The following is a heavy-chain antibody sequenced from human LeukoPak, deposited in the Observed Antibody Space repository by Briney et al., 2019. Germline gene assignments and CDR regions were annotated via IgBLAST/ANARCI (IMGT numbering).Heavy chain of an antibody. V-gene: IGHV2-5*02. CDR2: SKWDEEK. CDR3: ALAYSGYDYRISRWFDP. Sequence: ESGPTLGHPTRPRTLTCTFCGLSGGTGGVGGGWIGQPPEKALEWLALSKWDEEKSYKPSLKSRVTITKDTSKNQLVLTMTNIDPVDTATYYCALAYSGYDYRISRWFDPWGQGTLVTVSS. J-gene: IGHJ5*02. CDR1: GLSGGTGGVG. D-gene: IGHD5-12*01.